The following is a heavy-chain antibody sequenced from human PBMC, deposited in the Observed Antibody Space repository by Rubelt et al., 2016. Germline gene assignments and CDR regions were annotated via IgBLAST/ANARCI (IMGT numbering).Heavy chain of an antibody. J-gene: IGHJ6*03. V-gene: IGHV3-48*04. Sequence: GKGLEWVSYISSSSSTIYYADSVKGRFTISRDNAKNSLYLQMNSLRAEDTAIYYCTRVSCAKDEYMDVWGKGTTVTVSS. CDR2: ISSSSSTI. CDR3: TRVSCAKDEYMDV.